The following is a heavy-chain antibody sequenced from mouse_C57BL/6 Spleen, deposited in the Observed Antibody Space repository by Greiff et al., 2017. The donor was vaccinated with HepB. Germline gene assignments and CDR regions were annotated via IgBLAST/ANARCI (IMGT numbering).Heavy chain of an antibody. CDR2: ISSGGDYI. D-gene: IGHD4-1*01. Sequence: EVMLVESGEGLVKPGGSLKLSCAASGFTFSSYAMSWVRQTPEKRLEWVAYISSGGDYIYYADTVKGRFTISRDNARNTLYLQMSSLKSEDTAMYYYSSGTGTGAMDYWGQGTSVTVSS. V-gene: IGHV5S21*01. CDR3: SSGTGTGAMDY. CDR1: GFTFSSYA. J-gene: IGHJ4*01.